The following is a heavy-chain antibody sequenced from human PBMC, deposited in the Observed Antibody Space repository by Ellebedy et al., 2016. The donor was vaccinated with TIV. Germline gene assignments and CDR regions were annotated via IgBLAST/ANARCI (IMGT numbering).Heavy chain of an antibody. CDR3: ATDGSYGDYRFPTHAFEI. J-gene: IGHJ3*02. CDR2: IRQDGSK. V-gene: IGHV3-7*01. Sequence: GGSLRLSCAASGFSFNSYWMSWVRQAPGKGLEWVANIRQDGSKNYVDSVKGRFTVSRDNAKNSLYLQMTSLRADDTAVYYCATDGSYGDYRFPTHAFEIWGQGTMVTVSS. CDR1: GFSFNSYW. D-gene: IGHD4-17*01.